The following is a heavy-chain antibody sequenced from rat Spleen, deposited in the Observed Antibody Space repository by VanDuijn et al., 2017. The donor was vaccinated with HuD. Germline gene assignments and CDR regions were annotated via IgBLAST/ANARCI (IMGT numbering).Heavy chain of an antibody. D-gene: IGHD1-12*03. V-gene: IGHV5-29*01. CDR1: GFTFSDYG. Sequence: EVQLVESGGGLVQPGRSLKLSCAASGFTFSDYGVAWVRQAPTKGLEWVATISYGDSSGHSSTYYRDSVKGRFTIPRDNAQNTLYLQMNSLRSEDTAIYYCTRGYAHYWGKGVMVTVSS. CDR2: ISYGDSSGHSST. CDR3: TRGYAHY. J-gene: IGHJ2*01.